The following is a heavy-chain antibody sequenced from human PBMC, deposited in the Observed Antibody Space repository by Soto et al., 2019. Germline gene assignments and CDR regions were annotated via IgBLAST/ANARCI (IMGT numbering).Heavy chain of an antibody. CDR3: AREGILGLFDAYDL. V-gene: IGHV1-18*04. CDR2: ISTHNGST. D-gene: IGHD3-3*01. J-gene: IGHJ3*01. Sequence: ASVKVSCKASVFTSSGISWVRQAPGQRLEWMGWISTHNGSTIYAQKFQGRVIMTMDTSTTTVYMELRSLRPDDTAVYLCAREGILGLFDAYDLWGQGTMVTVSS. CDR1: VFTSSG.